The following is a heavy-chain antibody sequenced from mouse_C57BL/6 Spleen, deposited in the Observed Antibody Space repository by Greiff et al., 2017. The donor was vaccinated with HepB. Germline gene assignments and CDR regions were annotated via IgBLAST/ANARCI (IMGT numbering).Heavy chain of an antibody. D-gene: IGHD1-1*01. J-gene: IGHJ1*03. Sequence: QVQLQQPGAELVKPGASVKLSCKASGYTFTSYWMQWVKQRPGQGLEWIGEIDPSDSYTNYNQKFKGKATLTVDTSSSTAYMQLSSLTSEDSAVYYCARGGYGSSYDYFDVWGTGTTVTVSS. CDR1: GYTFTSYW. V-gene: IGHV1-50*01. CDR3: ARGGYGSSYDYFDV. CDR2: IDPSDSYT.